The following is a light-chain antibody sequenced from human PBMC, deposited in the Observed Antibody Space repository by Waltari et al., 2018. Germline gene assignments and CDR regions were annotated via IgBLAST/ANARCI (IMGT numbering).Light chain of an antibody. CDR1: QSVGSND. Sequence: EIVLTQSPGTLSLSPGERATLSCRASQSVGSNDLSWYQQNTGPAPRLGIFGESCRAPGSPDRFSGSGSGIDFTLTISRLEPEDFAVYSCQQYGSSSRITFGQGTRLEIK. CDR3: QQYGSSSRIT. V-gene: IGKV3-20*01. J-gene: IGKJ5*01. CDR2: GES.